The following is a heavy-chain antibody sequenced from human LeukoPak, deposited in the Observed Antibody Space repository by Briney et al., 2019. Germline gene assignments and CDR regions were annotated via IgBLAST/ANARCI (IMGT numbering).Heavy chain of an antibody. CDR1: GFTFATYG. CDR3: GQGSWGDD. D-gene: IGHD1-26*01. CDR2: ITRGGDIT. J-gene: IGHJ4*02. Sequence: PGGSLRLSCAASGFTFATYGMTWVRQAPGKGLEWVSTITRGGDITYYADSVKGRFTISRDNSKNTVYLQMNSLRAEDTAVYYCGQGSWGDDWGQGTLVTVSS. V-gene: IGHV3-23*01.